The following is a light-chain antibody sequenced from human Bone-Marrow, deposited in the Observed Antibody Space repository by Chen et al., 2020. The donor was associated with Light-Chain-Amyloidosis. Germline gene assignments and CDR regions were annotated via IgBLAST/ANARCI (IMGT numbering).Light chain of an antibody. Sequence: QSALTQPASVSGSPGQSITISCTGTSSDVGTYTLVSWYQQHPGKATKLMIYEGSERPSGVSHRFSCSKSGNTASLTISGLQAEDEADYYCCSFAGNSTSPFYVFGPGTKVTVL. CDR3: CSFAGNSTSPFYV. V-gene: IGLV2-23*01. CDR2: EGS. J-gene: IGLJ1*01. CDR1: SSDVGTYTL.